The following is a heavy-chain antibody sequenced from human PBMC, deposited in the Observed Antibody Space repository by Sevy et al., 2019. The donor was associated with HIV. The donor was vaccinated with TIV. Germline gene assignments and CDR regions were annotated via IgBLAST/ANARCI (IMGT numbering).Heavy chain of an antibody. CDR1: GFIFYNYA. CDR2: IFRSGDTT. J-gene: IGHJ3*02. D-gene: IGHD3-22*01. Sequence: GGSLRLSCAASGFIFYNYAMNWVRQAPGKGLEWVSTIFRSGDTTYYADSVKGRFTISRDNSKNTLYLQMNSLRTEDTALYYCTGARYDSGGSFYAFDIWGQGTMVTVSS. V-gene: IGHV3-23*01. CDR3: TGARYDSGGSFYAFDI.